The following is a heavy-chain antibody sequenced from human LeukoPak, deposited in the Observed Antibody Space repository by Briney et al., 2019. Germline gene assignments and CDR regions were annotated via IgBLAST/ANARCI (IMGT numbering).Heavy chain of an antibody. J-gene: IGHJ4*02. Sequence: GRSLRLSCAASGFTFDDYAMHWVRQAPGKGLEWVSGISWNGGSIGYADSVKGRFTISRDNAKNSLYLQMNSLRVEDTALYYCAKSRRRYDSSGYYSDWGQGTLVTVSS. CDR3: AKSRRRYDSSGYYSD. D-gene: IGHD3-22*01. CDR1: GFTFDDYA. V-gene: IGHV3-9*01. CDR2: ISWNGGSI.